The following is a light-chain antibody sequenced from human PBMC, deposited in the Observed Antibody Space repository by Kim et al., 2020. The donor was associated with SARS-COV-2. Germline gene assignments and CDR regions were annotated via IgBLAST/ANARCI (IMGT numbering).Light chain of an antibody. CDR1: QDIRNE. J-gene: IGKJ5*01. V-gene: IGKV1-17*01. Sequence: SGGDRGTSTCRASQDIRNELGWYQQNPGRAPKRLIYGASSLQSGVPSRCSGSGSGTEVTLTISSVQPEDVATYFCLQHSTYPITFGQGKRLEIK. CDR3: LQHSTYPIT. CDR2: GAS.